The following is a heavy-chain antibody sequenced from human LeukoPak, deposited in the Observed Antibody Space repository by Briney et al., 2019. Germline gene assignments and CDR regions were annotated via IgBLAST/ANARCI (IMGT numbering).Heavy chain of an antibody. Sequence: GESLKISCKGSGYSFTSYWIGWVRQMPGKGLEWMGIIYPGDSDTRYSPSFQGQVTISADKSISTAYLQWSSLKASDTAMYYCARHRSYYDFWSGYYTKGDAFDIWGQGTMVTVSS. CDR3: ARHRSYYDFWSGYYTKGDAFDI. J-gene: IGHJ3*02. CDR1: GYSFTSYW. D-gene: IGHD3-3*01. V-gene: IGHV5-51*01. CDR2: IYPGDSDT.